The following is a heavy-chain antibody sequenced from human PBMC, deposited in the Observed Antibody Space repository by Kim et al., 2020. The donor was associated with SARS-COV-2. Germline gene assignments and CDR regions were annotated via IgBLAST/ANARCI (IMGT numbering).Heavy chain of an antibody. CDR2: ISYDGSNK. CDR1: GFTFSSYA. CDR3: AAHYYGSGSYFVDY. D-gene: IGHD3-10*01. Sequence: GGSLRLSCAASGFTFSSYAMHWVRQAPGKGLEWVAVISYDGSNKYYADSVKGRFTISRDNSKNTLYLQMNSLRAEDTAVYYCAAHYYGSGSYFVDYWGQGTLVTVSS. V-gene: IGHV3-30*04. J-gene: IGHJ4*02.